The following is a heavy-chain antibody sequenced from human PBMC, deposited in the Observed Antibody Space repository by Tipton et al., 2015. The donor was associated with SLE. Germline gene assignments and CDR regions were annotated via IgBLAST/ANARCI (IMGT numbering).Heavy chain of an antibody. J-gene: IGHJ4*02. CDR3: ARGTGSPPGIPAAGTDHLLDN. V-gene: IGHV3-21*01. D-gene: IGHD6-13*01. Sequence: GSLRLSCEASGFTFNTYSMNWVRQAPGKGLEWVSSISSRSSYIYYADSVKGRFTISRDNAKNLLYLQMNSLRAEDTAVYYCARGTGSPPGIPAAGTDHLLDNWGQGTLVTVSS. CDR2: ISSRSSYI. CDR1: GFTFNTYS.